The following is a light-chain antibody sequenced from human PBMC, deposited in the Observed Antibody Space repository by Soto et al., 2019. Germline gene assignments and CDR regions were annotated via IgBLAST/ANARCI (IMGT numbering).Light chain of an antibody. CDR2: EVS. V-gene: IGLV2-14*01. CDR1: SSDVGAYTS. CDR3: TSYTSDNRSYV. Sequence: QSVLTQPAFVSGSPGQSITISCSGTSSDVGAYTSVSWYQQHPGKAPKLMIYEVSNRPSGVSNRFSGSKSANTASLTISGLQADDEAHYYCTSYTSDNRSYVFGTGTKVTVL. J-gene: IGLJ1*01.